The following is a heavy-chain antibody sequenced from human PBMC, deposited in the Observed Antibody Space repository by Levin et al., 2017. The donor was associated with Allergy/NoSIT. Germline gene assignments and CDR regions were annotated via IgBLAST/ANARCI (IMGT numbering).Heavy chain of an antibody. Sequence: GGSLRLSCSASGFTFDDYTMHWVRQAPGKGLEWVSLISSDGDITYYADSVKGRFTISRDNSKNSLFLQMNSLTTEDTALYYCAKDTSGRYCYTTNCRSIDYWGQGTLVTVSS. CDR3: AKDTSGRYCYTTNCRSIDY. CDR2: ISSDGDIT. V-gene: IGHV3-43*01. CDR1: GFTFDDYT. J-gene: IGHJ4*02. D-gene: IGHD3-16*02.